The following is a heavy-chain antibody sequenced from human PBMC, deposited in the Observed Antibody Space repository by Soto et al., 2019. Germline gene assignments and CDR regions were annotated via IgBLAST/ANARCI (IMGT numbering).Heavy chain of an antibody. Sequence: ASGPLSCAASGYTLADTYMHWVREAPGQVLEWMGWINPNGGTSYAQKFQGRVTMTRDTPTSTPYMELGRLRSDDTAVYYCARSRTTLPTWLDDLGQGTRVPFSS. CDR1: GYTLADTY. CDR2: INPNGGT. V-gene: IGHV1-2*02. D-gene: IGHD4-4*01. J-gene: IGHJ4*02. CDR3: ARSRTTLPTWLDD.